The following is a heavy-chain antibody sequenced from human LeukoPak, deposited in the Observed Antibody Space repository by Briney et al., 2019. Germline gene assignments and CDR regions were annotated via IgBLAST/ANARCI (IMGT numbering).Heavy chain of an antibody. V-gene: IGHV1-2*02. J-gene: IGHJ4*02. D-gene: IGHD5/OR15-5a*01. CDR1: GYTFTGYF. CDR2: INPNSGGT. CDR3: ARSWGVEMSTIEPFDY. Sequence: GASVKVSCKASGYTFTGYFVHWVRQAPGQGLEWMGWINPNSGGTNYAQKFQGRVTMTRDTSISTAYMDVRRMRYDDTAVYYCARSWGVEMSTIEPFDYWGRGTLVTVSS.